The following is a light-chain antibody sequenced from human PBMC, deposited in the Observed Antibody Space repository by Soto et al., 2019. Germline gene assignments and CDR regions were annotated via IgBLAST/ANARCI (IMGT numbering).Light chain of an antibody. J-gene: IGLJ3*02. CDR3: AAWDDNLNGPL. CDR2: SDD. V-gene: IGLV1-44*01. CDR1: NSKIGRYY. Sequence: QSVLTQPPSLSGTPGQRGTICFSWSNSKIGRYYVKWYQHFPGPAHKILIYSDDERPSGVPDRFSASKSGTSASLAISGLQSEDEAEYYCAAWDDNLNGPLFGGGTKLPVL.